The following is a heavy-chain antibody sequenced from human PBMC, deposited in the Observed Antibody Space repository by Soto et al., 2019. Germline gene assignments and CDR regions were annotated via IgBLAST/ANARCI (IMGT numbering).Heavy chain of an antibody. CDR3: ARHRGPMVRGVITNWFDP. D-gene: IGHD3-10*01. Sequence: SETLSLTCTVSGGSISSGDYYWSWIRQPPGKGLEWIGYIYYSGSTYYNPSLKSRVTISVDTSKNQFSLKLSSVTAADTAVYYCARHRGPMVRGVITNWFDPWGQGTLVTVSS. CDR2: IYYSGST. J-gene: IGHJ5*02. CDR1: GGSISSGDYY. V-gene: IGHV4-30-4*01.